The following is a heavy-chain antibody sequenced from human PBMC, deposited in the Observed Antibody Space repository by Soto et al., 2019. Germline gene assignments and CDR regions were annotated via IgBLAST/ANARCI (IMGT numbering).Heavy chain of an antibody. D-gene: IGHD2-8*01. J-gene: IGHJ6*02. V-gene: IGHV1-8*01. CDR2: MNPNSANT. CDR1: GYTFTSYD. Sequence: QVQLVQSGAEVKKPGASVKVSCKASGYTFTSYDINCLRQATGQGLLWMGWMNPNSANTGYAQKFQGRVTMTRNTSICSAYMVLSSLRSVDTAVYYGAGDGVWGIDVCGRGYTVTVS. CDR3: AGDGVWGIDV.